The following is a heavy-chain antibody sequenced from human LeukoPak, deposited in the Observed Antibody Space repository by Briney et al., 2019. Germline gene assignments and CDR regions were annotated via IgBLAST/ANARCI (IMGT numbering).Heavy chain of an antibody. CDR3: ARDGGNYYGSADFDY. V-gene: IGHV3-7*01. CDR1: GFTFSSYW. Sequence: PGGSLRLSCAASGFTFSSYWMSWVRQAPGKGLEWVANIKQDGSEKYYVDSVKGRFTISRDNAKNSLYLQMNSLRAEDTAVYYCARDGGNYYGSADFDYWGQGTLVTVSS. CDR2: IKQDGSEK. J-gene: IGHJ4*02. D-gene: IGHD3-10*01.